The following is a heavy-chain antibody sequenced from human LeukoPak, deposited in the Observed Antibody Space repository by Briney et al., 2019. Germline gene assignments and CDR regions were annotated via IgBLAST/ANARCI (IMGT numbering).Heavy chain of an antibody. CDR3: ASNVDYGGNSVGY. CDR2: INHSGST. CDR1: GGSISSYY. Sequence: PPETLSLTCTVSGGSISSYYWSWIRQPPGKGLEWIGEINHSGSTNYNPSLRSRVTISVDTSKNQFSLKLSSVTAADTAVYYCASNVDYGGNSVGYWGQGTLVTVSS. D-gene: IGHD4-23*01. V-gene: IGHV4-34*01. J-gene: IGHJ4*02.